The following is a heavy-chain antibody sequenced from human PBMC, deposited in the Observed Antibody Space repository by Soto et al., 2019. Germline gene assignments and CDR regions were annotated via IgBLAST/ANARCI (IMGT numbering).Heavy chain of an antibody. J-gene: IGHJ1*01. CDR2: INHSGST. D-gene: IGHD3-22*01. Sequence: PSETLCLTCAVYGGSFSGYYWSGIRQPPGKGLEWIGEINHSGSTNYNPSLKSRVTISVDTSKNQFSLKLSSVTAADTAVYYCARGIPNDDSIADATEYFQHWGQDTLVTVSS. CDR3: ARGIPNDDSIADATEYFQH. CDR1: GGSFSGYY. V-gene: IGHV4-34*01.